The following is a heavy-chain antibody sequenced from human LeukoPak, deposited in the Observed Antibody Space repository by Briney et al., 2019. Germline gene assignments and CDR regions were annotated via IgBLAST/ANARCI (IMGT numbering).Heavy chain of an antibody. CDR1: GYSINNYW. CDR3: ARQEYCSGGSCYTWFDP. D-gene: IGHD2-15*01. Sequence: GKSLKISCQGSGYSINNYWIGWVRQMPGKGLEWMGIIYPADSDIRYSPSFQGQVTISADKSISTAYLQWSSLKASDTAMYYCARQEYCSGGSCYTWFDPWGQGTLVIVSS. J-gene: IGHJ5*02. CDR2: IYPADSDI. V-gene: IGHV5-51*01.